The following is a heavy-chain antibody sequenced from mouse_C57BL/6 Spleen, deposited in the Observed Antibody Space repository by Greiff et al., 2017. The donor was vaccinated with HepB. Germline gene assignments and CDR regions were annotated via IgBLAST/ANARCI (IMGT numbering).Heavy chain of an antibody. J-gene: IGHJ4*01. Sequence: VQLQQSGPVLVKPGASVKMSCKASGYTFTDYYMNWVKQSHGKSLEWIGVINPYNGGTSYNQKFKGKATLTVDKSSSTAYMELNSLTSEDSAVYYCARRGYDDYYAMDYWGQGTSVTVSS. CDR2: INPYNGGT. CDR1: GYTFTDYY. CDR3: ARRGYDDYYAMDY. D-gene: IGHD2-2*01. V-gene: IGHV1-19*01.